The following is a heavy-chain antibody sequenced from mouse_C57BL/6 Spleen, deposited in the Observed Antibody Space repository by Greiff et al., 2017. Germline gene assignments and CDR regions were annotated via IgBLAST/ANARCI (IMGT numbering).Heavy chain of an antibody. D-gene: IGHD1-1*01. V-gene: IGHV1-7*01. CDR2: INPSSGYT. CDR3: ARYATVVDYAMDY. CDR1: GYTFTSYW. J-gene: IGHJ4*01. Sequence: QVQLKQSGAELAKPGASVKLSCKASGYTFTSYWMHWVKQRPGQGLEWIGYINPSSGYTKYNQKFKDKATLTADKSSSTAYMQLGSLTYEDSAVYYCARYATVVDYAMDYWGQGTSVTVSS.